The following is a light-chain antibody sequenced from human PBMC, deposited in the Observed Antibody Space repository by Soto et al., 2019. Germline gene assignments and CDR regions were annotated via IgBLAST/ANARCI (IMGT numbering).Light chain of an antibody. CDR2: GAS. J-gene: IGKJ5*01. Sequence: EIELAQSPATLSLSAGERATLSCRASQSVGRSYLAWYKQKPGQAPRLLIYGASSRATGIPDRFSGSGSGKDFTLTITRLDPEDFAVYYCQLYGRPITFGQGTRVEIK. CDR3: QLYGRPIT. CDR1: QSVGRSY. V-gene: IGKV3-20*01.